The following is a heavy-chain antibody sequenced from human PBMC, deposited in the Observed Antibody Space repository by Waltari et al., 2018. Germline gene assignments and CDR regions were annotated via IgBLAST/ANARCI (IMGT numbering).Heavy chain of an antibody. CDR1: GYTFSEYN. D-gene: IGHD3-10*01. Sequence: VQLVESGGGLVKPGGSLRLSCASSGYTFSEYNIQWLRQAPGKWLESVSDNSSSCNTIYYAEFVKGRFTISRDNAKNLLYRQMNSLRAEDTAVYYCAKVPIVRGVVDYWGQVTLVTVSS. J-gene: IGHJ4*02. V-gene: IGHV3-11*01. CDR3: AKVPIVRGVVDY. CDR2: NSSSCNTI.